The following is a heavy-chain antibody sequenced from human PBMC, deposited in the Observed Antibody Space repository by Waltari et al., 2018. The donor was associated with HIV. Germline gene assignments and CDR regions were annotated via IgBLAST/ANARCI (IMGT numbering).Heavy chain of an antibody. CDR1: GFPFSTYW. Sequence: EVQVVEYGGGLVQPGGSLRLACVASGFPFSTYWMSWVRQAPGKGLEWVANIDQDGSDKYYLDSVKGRFTISRDNAKNSLSLQMSSLRAEDTAVYYCASPRSGFWGQGTRVTVSS. CDR3: ASPRSGF. CDR2: IDQDGSDK. J-gene: IGHJ4*02. D-gene: IGHD3-10*01. V-gene: IGHV3-7*01.